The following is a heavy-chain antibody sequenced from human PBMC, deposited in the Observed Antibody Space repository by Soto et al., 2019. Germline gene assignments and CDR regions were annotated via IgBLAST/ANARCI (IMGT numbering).Heavy chain of an antibody. CDR2: ISSDVVNY. J-gene: IGHJ4*02. CDR3: ARGGAWTPEGLGY. CDR1: GFTFSSFA. D-gene: IGHD2-15*01. Sequence: QVQLVESGGGVVQPGRSLRLSCAASGFTFSSFAMHWVRQAPGKGLEWLAVISSDVVNYYYAESVKGRFTISRDNSKNKLYVQMNRLRNEDTAGDYCARGGAWTPEGLGYWGQGTLVTVSS. V-gene: IGHV3-30-3*01.